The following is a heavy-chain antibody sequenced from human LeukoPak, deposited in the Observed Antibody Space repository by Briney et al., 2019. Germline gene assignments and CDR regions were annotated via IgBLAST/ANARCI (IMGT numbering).Heavy chain of an antibody. V-gene: IGHV1-24*01. CDR3: AAGGVYDLFDY. J-gene: IGHJ4*02. CDR1: GYTLSDLS. CDR2: FDPGDGET. D-gene: IGHD5/OR15-5a*01. Sequence: ASVKVSCKVSGYTLSDLSMHWVRQAPGKGLEWMGGFDPGDGETIYTQKFQGRVTMTEDTSTDTAYMKLSSLRSEDTAVYYCAAGGVYDLFDYWGLGTLVTVSS.